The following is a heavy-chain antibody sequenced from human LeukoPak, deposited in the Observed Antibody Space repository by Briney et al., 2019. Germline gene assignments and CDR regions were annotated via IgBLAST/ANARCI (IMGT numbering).Heavy chain of an antibody. CDR2: IWYDGSNK. V-gene: IGHV3-33*01. J-gene: IGHJ4*02. D-gene: IGHD7-27*01. CDR3: ARGLSELGIMD. Sequence: GGSLRLSCAASGFTFSSYGMHLVRQAPGKGLEWVAVIWYDGSNKYYADSVKGRFTISRDNSKNTLYLQMNSLRAEDTAVYYCARGLSELGIMDWGQGTLVTVSS. CDR1: GFTFSSYG.